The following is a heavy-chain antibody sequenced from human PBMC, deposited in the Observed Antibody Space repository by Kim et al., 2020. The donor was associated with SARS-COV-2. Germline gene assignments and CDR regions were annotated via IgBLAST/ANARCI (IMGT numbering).Heavy chain of an antibody. CDR1: GGSISSSSYY. D-gene: IGHD6-19*01. Sequence: SETLSLTCTVSGGSISSSSYYWGWIRQPPGKGLEWIGSIYYSGSTYYNPSLKSRVTISVDTSKNQFSLKLSSVTAADTAVYYCARRKGRLRMAVADWYFDLWGRGTLVTVSS. J-gene: IGHJ2*01. CDR2: IYYSGST. V-gene: IGHV4-39*01. CDR3: ARRKGRLRMAVADWYFDL.